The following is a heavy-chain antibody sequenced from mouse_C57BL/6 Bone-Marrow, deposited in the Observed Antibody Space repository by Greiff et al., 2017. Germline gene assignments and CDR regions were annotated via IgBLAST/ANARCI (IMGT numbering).Heavy chain of an antibody. CDR1: GFSLTSYG. CDR3: ANFAY. V-gene: IGHV2-2*01. Sequence: VKLVESGPGLVQPSQSLSITCTVSGFSLTSYGVHWVRQSPGKGLEWMGEIWSGGSSDYNAALISKLSISKHNSKSQVFFNMNNLQADDTAIYYCANFAYWGQGTLVTVSA. J-gene: IGHJ3*01. CDR2: IWSGGSS.